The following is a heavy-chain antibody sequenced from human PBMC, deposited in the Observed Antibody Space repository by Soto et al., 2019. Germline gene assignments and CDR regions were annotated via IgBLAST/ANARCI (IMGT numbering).Heavy chain of an antibody. CDR2: IYPGDSDT. V-gene: IGHV5-51*01. Sequence: GESLKISRKGSGYSFTSYRIGCVRQMPWKCLEWMVIIYPGDSDTRYSPSFQGQVTISADESICTAYLQWSSLKASDTPMYYCARQRVDIVGTIIYYYLIDVSGQRTTVTVSS. D-gene: IGHD5-12*01. CDR3: ARQRVDIVGTIIYYYLIDV. J-gene: IGHJ6*02. CDR1: GYSFTSYR.